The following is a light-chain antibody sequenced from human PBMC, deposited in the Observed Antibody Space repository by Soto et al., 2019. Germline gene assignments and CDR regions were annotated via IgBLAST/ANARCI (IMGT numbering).Light chain of an antibody. CDR2: AAS. V-gene: IGKV1-6*01. Sequence: AIQVTQSPSSLSASVGDRVTITCRTSQGIRSAVGWYQQKPGKVPKLLIYAASTLQSGVPSRFSGSGSGRDFTLTFSSLQPEDFASYYCLLDYSYFWAFGQGTKVEIK. CDR1: QGIRSA. J-gene: IGKJ1*01. CDR3: LLDYSYFWA.